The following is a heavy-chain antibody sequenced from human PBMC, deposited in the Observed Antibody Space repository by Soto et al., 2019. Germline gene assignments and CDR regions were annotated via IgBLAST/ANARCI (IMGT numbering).Heavy chain of an antibody. J-gene: IGHJ4*02. V-gene: IGHV1-58*01. CDR2: IVVGSGNT. CDR3: AADPNYGDYVDYFDY. D-gene: IGHD4-17*01. CDR1: GFTFTSSA. Sequence: QMQLVQSGPEVKKPGTSVKVSCKASGFTFTSSAVQWVRQARGQRLEWIGWIVVGSGNTNYAQKFQERVTITRDMSTSTAYMELSSLRSEDTAVYYCAADPNYGDYVDYFDYWGQGTLVTVSS.